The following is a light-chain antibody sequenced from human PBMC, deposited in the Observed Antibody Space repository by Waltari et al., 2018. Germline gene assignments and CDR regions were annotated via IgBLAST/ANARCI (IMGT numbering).Light chain of an antibody. Sequence: TRMTQSPSSVSASVGDKITITCRASQDIGRSLVRYQQTPGRAPKSLISSASTLRGGVPSRFRGSGSGTDFALTITNLQPEDFATYFCQQYQTYPLTFGPGTRVDFK. CDR3: QQYQTYPLT. CDR2: SAS. CDR1: QDIGRS. V-gene: IGKV1-16*01. J-gene: IGKJ3*01.